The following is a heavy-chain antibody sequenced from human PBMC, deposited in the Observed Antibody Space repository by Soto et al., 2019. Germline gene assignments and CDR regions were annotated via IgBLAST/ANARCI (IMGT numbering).Heavy chain of an antibody. D-gene: IGHD6-13*01. CDR1: GGSISSGGYY. CDR2: IYYSGST. V-gene: IGHV4-31*03. J-gene: IGHJ6*02. CDR3: ASTSIAAAGRGYYYYGMDV. Sequence: PSETLSLTCTVSGGSISSGGYYWSWIRQHPGKGLEWIGYIYYSGSTYYNPSLKSRVTISVDTSKNQFSLKLSSVTAADTAVYYCASTSIAAAGRGYYYYGMDVWGQGTTVTSP.